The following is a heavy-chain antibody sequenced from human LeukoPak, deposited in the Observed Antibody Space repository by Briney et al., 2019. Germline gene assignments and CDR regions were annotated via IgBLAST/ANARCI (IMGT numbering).Heavy chain of an antibody. J-gene: IGHJ6*02. CDR2: ISGSGTKT. CDR1: GFRFSTNI. V-gene: IGHV3-23*01. CDR3: AKDVHYYGMDA. Sequence: GGSLRLSCAASGFRFSTNIMCWVRQAPGKGLEWVSAISGSGTKTYYAASAKGRFTISRGISKNTLYLQMNSLRAEDTALYYCAKDVHYYGMDAWGQGTTVTVSS. D-gene: IGHD3-10*02.